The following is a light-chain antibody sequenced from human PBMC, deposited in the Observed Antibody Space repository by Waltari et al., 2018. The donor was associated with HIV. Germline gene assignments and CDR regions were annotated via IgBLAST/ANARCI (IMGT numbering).Light chain of an antibody. CDR3: SSYTSSSTL. Sequence: ISCTGTSSDVGGYNYVSWYQQHPGKAPKLMIYEVSNRPSGVSNRFSGSKSGNTASLTISGLQAEDEADYYCSSYTSSSTLFGGGTKLTVL. CDR1: SSDVGGYNY. V-gene: IGLV2-14*01. J-gene: IGLJ2*01. CDR2: EVS.